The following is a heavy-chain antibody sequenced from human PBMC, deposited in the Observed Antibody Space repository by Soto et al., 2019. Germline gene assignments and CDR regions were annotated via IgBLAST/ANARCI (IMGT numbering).Heavy chain of an antibody. V-gene: IGHV3-9*01. J-gene: IGHJ5*02. D-gene: IGHD3-10*01. Sequence: EVQLVESGGGLVQPGRSLRLSCAASGFTFDDYAMHWVRQAPGKGLEWVSGISWNSGSIGYADSVKGRFTISRDNAKNSLYLQMNSLRAEDTAVYYCAKDSGPLRFDPWGQGTLVTVSS. CDR1: GFTFDDYA. CDR2: ISWNSGSI. CDR3: AKDSGPLRFDP.